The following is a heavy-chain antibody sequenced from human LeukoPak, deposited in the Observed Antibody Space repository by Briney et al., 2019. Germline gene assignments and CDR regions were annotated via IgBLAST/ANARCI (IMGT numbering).Heavy chain of an antibody. CDR1: GFTVSTNC. J-gene: IGHJ6*02. CDR2: IYSRGST. D-gene: IGHD3-22*01. CDR3: ARDDYYDSSGYPKNYYYYGMDV. V-gene: IGHV3-66*01. Sequence: GGSLRLSCAASGFTVSTNCMSWVRQAPGKGLEWVSVIYSRGSTYYADSVKGRFTISRDNSKNTLHLQMNSLRAEDTAVYYCARDDYYDSSGYPKNYYYYGMDVWGQGTTVTVSS.